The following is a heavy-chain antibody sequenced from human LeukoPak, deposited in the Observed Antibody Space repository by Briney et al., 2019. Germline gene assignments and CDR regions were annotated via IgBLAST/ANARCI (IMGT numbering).Heavy chain of an antibody. Sequence: PSETLSLTCTVSGGSLSTYYWSWIRQPPGKGLEWIGYIYYSGSTKYNPSLKSRATISVDTSKNQFSLKLSSVTAADTAVYYCARDRQATTAYDAFDIWGRGTMVTVSS. CDR2: IYYSGST. CDR1: GGSLSTYY. V-gene: IGHV4-59*01. D-gene: IGHD4-17*01. J-gene: IGHJ3*02. CDR3: ARDRQATTAYDAFDI.